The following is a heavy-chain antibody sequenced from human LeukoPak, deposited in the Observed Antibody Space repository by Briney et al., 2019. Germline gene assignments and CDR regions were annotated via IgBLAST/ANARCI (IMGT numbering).Heavy chain of an antibody. D-gene: IGHD3-16*01. CDR2: INTNTGNP. J-gene: IGHJ6*03. CDR3: ARVPRLDFMDV. V-gene: IGHV7-4-1*02. CDR1: GYIFTNYA. Sequence: GASVKVSCKASGYIFTNYAINWVRQAPGQGLEWMGWINTNTGNPTYAQGFTGRFVFSLDTSVSTAYLQISSLKAEDTAVYYCARVPRLDFMDVWGKGTTVTVSS.